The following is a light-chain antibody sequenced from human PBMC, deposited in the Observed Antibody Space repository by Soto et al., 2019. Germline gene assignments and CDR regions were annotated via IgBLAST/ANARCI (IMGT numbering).Light chain of an antibody. J-gene: IGLJ2*01. CDR3: CSYAGFSTFV. Sequence: QSVLTQPASVSGSPGQSITISCTGTSSVVGSYNLVSWYQQHPGKAPKLMIYEGSKRPSGVSNRFSGSKSGNTASLTISGLQAEDEADYYCCSYAGFSTFVFGGGTKVTVL. V-gene: IGLV2-23*03. CDR2: EGS. CDR1: SSVVGSYNL.